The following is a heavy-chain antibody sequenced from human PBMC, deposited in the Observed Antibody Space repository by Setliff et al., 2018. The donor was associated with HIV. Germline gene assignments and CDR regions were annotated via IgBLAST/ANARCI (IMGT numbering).Heavy chain of an antibody. CDR3: ARVLRITIIRGPNWFDP. Sequence: SETLSLTCAVYGGSFSGYYWSWIRQSPGKGLEWIGNIHHSGSTYYNPSLKSRVSISVDKSKNHLSLDLTSVTAADSAVYYCARVLRITIIRGPNWFDPWGQGTLVTVSS. J-gene: IGHJ5*02. CDR2: IHHSGST. CDR1: GGSFSGYY. D-gene: IGHD3-10*01. V-gene: IGHV4-34*01.